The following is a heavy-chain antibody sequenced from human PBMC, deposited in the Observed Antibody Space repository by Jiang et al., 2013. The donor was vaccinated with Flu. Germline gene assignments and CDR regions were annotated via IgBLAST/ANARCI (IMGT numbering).Heavy chain of an antibody. J-gene: IGHJ5*02. CDR3: ARQFYILRENWFDP. D-gene: IGHD1-26*01. V-gene: IGHV4-59*08. Sequence: RVTISVDTSKNQFSLKLSSVTAADTAVYYCARQFYILRENWFDPWGQGTLVTVSS.